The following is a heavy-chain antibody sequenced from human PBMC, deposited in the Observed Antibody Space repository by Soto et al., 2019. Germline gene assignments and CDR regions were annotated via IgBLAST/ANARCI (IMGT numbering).Heavy chain of an antibody. V-gene: IGHV1-18*01. CDR3: AIEPSIPEGHYYYYVAV. CDR1: GYTFTSYG. Sequence: QVQLGQSGAEVKKPGASVKVSCKASGYTFTSYGITWVRQAPGQGLEWMGWISAYNDYTKYAQKVQGRVTMTTDTSTGTAYLQLRSLRSDDTAVDYCAIEPSIPEGHYYYYVAVWGKGTRVTVSS. J-gene: IGHJ6*03. CDR2: ISAYNDYT.